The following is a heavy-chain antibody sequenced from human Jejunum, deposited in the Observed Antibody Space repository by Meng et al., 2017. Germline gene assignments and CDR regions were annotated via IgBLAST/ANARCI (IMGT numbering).Heavy chain of an antibody. CDR2: IIAFADIA. CDR1: GGTFGSDT. D-gene: IGHD1-26*01. Sequence: SVKVSCKASGGTFGSDTISWLRQAPGQGPEWMGRIIAFADIADYAQKFRGRVTFTTDTSTSTVFMELSNLRSEDTAVYYCARIYMGPRGFFDYWGQGILVTGAS. V-gene: IGHV1-69*02. CDR3: ARIYMGPRGFFDY. J-gene: IGHJ4*02.